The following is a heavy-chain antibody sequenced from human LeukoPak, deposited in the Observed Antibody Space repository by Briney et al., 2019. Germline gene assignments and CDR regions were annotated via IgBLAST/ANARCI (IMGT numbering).Heavy chain of an antibody. CDR3: AKATGGYYYDSSGYHYFDY. CDR2: ISYDGSKK. J-gene: IGHJ4*02. V-gene: IGHV3-30-3*01. Sequence: GGSLRLSCAASGFTFSSWAMHWVRQAPGKGLEWVAVISYDGSKKYYADSVKGRFTISRDNSKNTLYLQMNSLRAEDTAVYYCAKATGGYYYDSSGYHYFDYWGQGTLVTVSS. D-gene: IGHD3-22*01. CDR1: GFTFSSWA.